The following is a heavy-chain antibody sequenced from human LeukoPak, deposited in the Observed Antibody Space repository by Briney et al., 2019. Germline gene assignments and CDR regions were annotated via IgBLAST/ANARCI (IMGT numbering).Heavy chain of an antibody. V-gene: IGHV4-4*07. CDR2: FYASGIT. J-gene: IGHJ5*02. CDR3: ATTLDYGFFDP. D-gene: IGHD3-16*01. Sequence: SETLSLTCTVSGGSISSYSWSWIRQPAGKGLEWIGLFYASGITNYNPSLKTRVTISVDTSKNQFSLNLRSVTAADTAIYYCATTLDYGFFDPWGQGALVTVSS. CDR1: GGSISSYS.